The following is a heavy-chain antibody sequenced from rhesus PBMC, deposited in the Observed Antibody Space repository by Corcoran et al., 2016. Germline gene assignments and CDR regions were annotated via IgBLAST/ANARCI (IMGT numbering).Heavy chain of an antibody. Sequence: QVQLQESGPGLVKPSETLSLTCAVSGDSISRDPISRGYWWTWIRQPPGKGLEWIGNMGGSSGNTYYKPSLKSRITSSKATSKSQFSLRLASVTAGTAVYYCARRLVVSARDNGLDSWGQGVVVTVSS. J-gene: IGHJ6*01. V-gene: IGHV4-65*02. D-gene: IGHD2-39*01. CDR1: GDSISRDPISRGYW. CDR3: ARRLVVSARDNGLDS. CDR2: MGGSSGNT.